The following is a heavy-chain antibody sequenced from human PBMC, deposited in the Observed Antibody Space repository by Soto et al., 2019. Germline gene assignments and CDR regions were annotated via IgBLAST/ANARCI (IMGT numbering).Heavy chain of an antibody. CDR2: INSDGSST. CDR3: GRGTNSGMA. J-gene: IGHJ4*02. D-gene: IGHD2-15*01. Sequence: EVQLVESGGGLVQPGGSLRLSCAASGFTFSSYWMHWVRQAPGKGLVWVSRINSDGSSTNYADSVKGRFTISRDNAKNTVYLQINSMGAEDRAVYYGGRGTNSGMAWGQGTLVTVSS. CDR1: GFTFSSYW. V-gene: IGHV3-74*01.